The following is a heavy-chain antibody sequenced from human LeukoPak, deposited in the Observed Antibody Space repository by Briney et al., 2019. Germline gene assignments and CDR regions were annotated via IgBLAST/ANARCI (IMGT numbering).Heavy chain of an antibody. CDR2: ISPYNGNT. CDR1: GYTFTSYG. V-gene: IGHV1-18*01. CDR3: AREESIGRYQFLHDS. D-gene: IGHD1-26*01. J-gene: IGHJ4*02. Sequence: GASVKVSCKASGYTFTSYGITWVRQAPGQGLEWMAWISPYNGNTKYVQNLQGRVTITTDTSTSTAYMELRSLTSDDTAVYFCAREESIGRYQFLHDSWGQGTLVTVSS.